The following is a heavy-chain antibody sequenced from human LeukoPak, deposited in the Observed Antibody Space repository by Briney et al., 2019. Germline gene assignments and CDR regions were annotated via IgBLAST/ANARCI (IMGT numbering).Heavy chain of an antibody. J-gene: IGHJ4*02. D-gene: IGHD3-9*01. Sequence: GGSLRLSCAASGPTFDDYGMSWVRQAPGKGLEWVSGINWNGGSTGYADSVKGRFTISRDNAKNSLYLQMNSLRAEDTALYYCARDSDYDILTGYSPFDYCGQGTLVTVSS. CDR3: ARDSDYDILTGYSPFDY. CDR1: GPTFDDYG. V-gene: IGHV3-20*04. CDR2: INWNGGST.